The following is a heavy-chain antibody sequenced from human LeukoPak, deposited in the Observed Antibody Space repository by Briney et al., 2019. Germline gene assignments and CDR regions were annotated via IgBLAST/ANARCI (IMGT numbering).Heavy chain of an antibody. CDR1: GGSFSGQY. D-gene: IGHD3-10*01. V-gene: IGHV4-34*01. CDR3: AGGDYHGSESYANY. J-gene: IGHJ4*02. Sequence: PSETLSLICAVYGGSFSGQYWGWIRQPPGKGLEWIGEINHSGSISYNASLKSRVTISLDTSKNQFSLNLRSVTAADTAVYYCAGGDYHGSESYANYWGQGTLVTVSS. CDR2: INHSGSI.